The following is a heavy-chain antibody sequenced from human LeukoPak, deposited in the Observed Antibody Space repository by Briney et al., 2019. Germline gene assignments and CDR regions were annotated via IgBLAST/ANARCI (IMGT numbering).Heavy chain of an antibody. CDR3: ARDRGGRQWLFYDY. J-gene: IGHJ4*02. CDR1: GGSLTNYY. Sequence: PSETLSLTCTVSGGSLTNYYWTWIRQPPGKGLEWIGYIFFTGSDNSNYNPSLRSRVTISVDTSKNQFSLKLSSVTAADTAVYYCARDRGGRQWLFYDYWGQGTLVTVSS. D-gene: IGHD6-19*01. CDR2: IFFTGSDNS. V-gene: IGHV4-59*01.